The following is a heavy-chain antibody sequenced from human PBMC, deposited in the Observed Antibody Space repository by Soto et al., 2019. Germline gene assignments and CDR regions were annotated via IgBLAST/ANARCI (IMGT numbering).Heavy chain of an antibody. CDR1: GYTFTSYA. CDR3: ARVSGWYFLDY. V-gene: IGHV1-3*05. CDR2: INAGNGNT. Sequence: QVQLVQSGXXXXXXXASVKVSCKASGYTFTSYAMHWVRQAPGQRLEWMGWINAGNGNTKYSQKFQGRVTITRDTAASTVYMELSSLRAEDTAVYYCARVSGWYFLDYWGQGTLVTVSS. D-gene: IGHD6-19*01. J-gene: IGHJ4*02.